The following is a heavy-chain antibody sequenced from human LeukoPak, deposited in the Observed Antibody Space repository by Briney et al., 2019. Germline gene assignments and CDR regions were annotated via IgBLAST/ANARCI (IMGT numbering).Heavy chain of an antibody. CDR3: ASLFWGGGFDI. D-gene: IGHD3-16*01. CDR1: GFTFSTYW. V-gene: IGHV3-7*01. Sequence: GGSLRLSCTASGFTFSTYWMSWVRQAQGKGLEWVANIKQDGSEIYYVDSVKGRFTISRDNAKNSLYLQMNNLRAEDTAVYYCASLFWGGGFDIWGQGTMVTVSS. J-gene: IGHJ3*02. CDR2: IKQDGSEI.